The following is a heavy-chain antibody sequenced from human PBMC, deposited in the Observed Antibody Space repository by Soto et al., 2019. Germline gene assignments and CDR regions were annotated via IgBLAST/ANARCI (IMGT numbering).Heavy chain of an antibody. D-gene: IGHD4-17*01. CDR2: IYYSWST. J-gene: IGHJ5*02. CDR1: GGSLSSGGYY. Sequence: SETLSLTCTVSGGSLSSGGYYWSWFRQHPGKGLEWIVYIYYSWSTYYNPSLKSRVTISVDTSKNQFSLKLSSVTAADTAAYYCARDQYGDYAWFDPWGQGTLVTVSS. CDR3: ARDQYGDYAWFDP. V-gene: IGHV4-31*03.